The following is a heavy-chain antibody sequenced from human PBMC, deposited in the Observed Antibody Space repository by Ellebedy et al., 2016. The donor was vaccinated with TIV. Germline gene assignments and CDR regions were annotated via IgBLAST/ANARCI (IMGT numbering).Heavy chain of an antibody. D-gene: IGHD3-10*01. J-gene: IGHJ4*02. CDR3: ARSYYGSGSPYY. CDR1: GFKFGDYY. Sequence: PGGSLRLSCAASGFKFGDYYMYWVRQAPGKGLEWVSGISKTSGSAGYADPVKGRFTISRDNAKNALYLQMNSLRGEDTALYYCARSYYGSGSPYYWGQGSLVTVSS. V-gene: IGHV3-9*01. CDR2: ISKTSGSA.